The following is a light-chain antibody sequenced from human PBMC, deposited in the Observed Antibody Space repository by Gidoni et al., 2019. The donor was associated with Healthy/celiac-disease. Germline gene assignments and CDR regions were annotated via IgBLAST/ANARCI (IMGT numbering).Light chain of an antibody. CDR1: SLRRYY. CDR2: GKN. J-gene: IGLJ2*01. V-gene: IGLV3-19*01. Sequence: SVALGQTVRITCQGDSLRRYYASWYQQKPGQAPVLVIYGKNNRPSGIPDRFSGSSSGNTASLTITGAPAEDEADYYCNSRDSSGNSVVFGGGTKLTVL. CDR3: NSRDSSGNSVV.